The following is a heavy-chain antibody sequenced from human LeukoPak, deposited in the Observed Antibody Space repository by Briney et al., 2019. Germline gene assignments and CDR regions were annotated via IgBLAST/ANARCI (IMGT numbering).Heavy chain of an antibody. Sequence: PGGSLRLSCAASGFTLIDYAMTWVRQAPGKGLEWVSTITTSGGSTYYADSVKGRFTISIDNSKNTLYLQMNSLRAEDTAVYYCAKVLSGTLAGNYDCWGQGTLVTVSS. J-gene: IGHJ4*02. D-gene: IGHD1-1*01. CDR2: ITTSGGST. CDR1: GFTLIDYA. V-gene: IGHV3-23*01. CDR3: AKVLSGTLAGNYDC.